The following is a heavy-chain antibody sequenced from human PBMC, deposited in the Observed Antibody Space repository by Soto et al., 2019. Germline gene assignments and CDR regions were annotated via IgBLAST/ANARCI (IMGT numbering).Heavy chain of an antibody. Sequence: QVQLQESGPGLVKPSQTLSLTCIVSGGSFSGDGYSWSWSRPHPEKGLAGIGYIYSSGTTYYTPSLRSRISISMDTYKNQFSLELTSVTAADTAVYFCARGSRDTALDLPRFDFWGQGTLVTVSS. D-gene: IGHD5-18*01. CDR1: GGSFSGDGYS. CDR3: ARGSRDTALDLPRFDF. CDR2: IYSSGTT. V-gene: IGHV4-31*03. J-gene: IGHJ4*02.